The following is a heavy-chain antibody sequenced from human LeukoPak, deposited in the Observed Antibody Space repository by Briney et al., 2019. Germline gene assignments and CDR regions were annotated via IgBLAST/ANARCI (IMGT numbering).Heavy chain of an antibody. D-gene: IGHD2-2*01. CDR1: GGSISSGGYY. Sequence: SQTLSLTCTVSGGSISSGGYYWSWIRQHPGKGLEWIGYIYYSGSTYYNPSLKSRVTISVDTSKNQFSLKLSSVTAADTAVYYCARAPRRQNAFYGMDVWGQGTTVTVSS. CDR3: ARAPRRQNAFYGMDV. V-gene: IGHV4-31*03. CDR2: IYYSGST. J-gene: IGHJ6*02.